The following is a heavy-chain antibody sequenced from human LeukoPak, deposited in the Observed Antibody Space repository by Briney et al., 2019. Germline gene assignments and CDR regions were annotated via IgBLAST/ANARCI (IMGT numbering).Heavy chain of an antibody. CDR2: ISGSGGTT. CDR3: AKPYYYDSTGYEYYYYGMDV. J-gene: IGHJ6*02. V-gene: IGHV3-23*01. Sequence: GGSLTLSCAGSGFTFSRYAMSWVRQAPGKGLEWVSAISGSGGTTYYADSVKGRSTISRDNSKNTLYLQMSSLRAEDTAIYYCAKPYYYDSTGYEYYYYGMDVWGQGTTVTVTS. D-gene: IGHD3-22*01. CDR1: GFTFSRYA.